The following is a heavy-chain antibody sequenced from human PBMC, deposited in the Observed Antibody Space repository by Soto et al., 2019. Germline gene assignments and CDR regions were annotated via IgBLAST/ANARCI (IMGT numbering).Heavy chain of an antibody. CDR2: FDPEDGET. D-gene: IGHD6-13*01. V-gene: IGHV1-24*01. CDR1: GYTLTELS. Sequence: XSLKVSCKVSGYTLTELSMHWVRQAPGKGLEWMGGFDPEDGETIYAQKFQGRVTMTEDTSTDTAYMELSSLRSEDTAVYYCATDLGSSSWYSDPWGQGTRVTVSS. J-gene: IGHJ5*02. CDR3: ATDLGSSSWYSDP.